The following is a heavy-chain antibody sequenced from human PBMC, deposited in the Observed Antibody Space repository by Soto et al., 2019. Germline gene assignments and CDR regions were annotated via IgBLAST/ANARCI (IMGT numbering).Heavy chain of an antibody. CDR1: GVSFSGHA. Sequence: QVQLVQSGAEVKKPGSSVKVSCKASGVSFSGHAISWVRQAPGQGLEWMGGGIPVFQKADYAPSFQARVTITADNSTNTAYMELNYLTNEDTAVYYCARDTDFYYAPSGYYVPKGLEPWGQGTLLTVSS. CDR2: GIPVFQKA. D-gene: IGHD3-22*01. CDR3: ARDTDFYYAPSGYYVPKGLEP. V-gene: IGHV1-69*06. J-gene: IGHJ5*02.